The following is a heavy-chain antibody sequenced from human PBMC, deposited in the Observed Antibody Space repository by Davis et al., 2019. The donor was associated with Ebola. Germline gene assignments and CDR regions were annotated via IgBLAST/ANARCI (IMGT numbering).Heavy chain of an antibody. CDR3: AKTPDPYCSSTSCYPPVFDY. Sequence: GGSLRLSCAASGFTFSSYAMSWVRQAPGKGLEWVSAISGSGGSTYYADSVKGRFTISRDNSKNTLYLQMNSLRAEDTAVYYCAKTPDPYCSSTSCYPPVFDYWGQGTLVTVSS. D-gene: IGHD2-2*01. J-gene: IGHJ4*02. CDR2: ISGSGGST. CDR1: GFTFSSYA. V-gene: IGHV3-23*01.